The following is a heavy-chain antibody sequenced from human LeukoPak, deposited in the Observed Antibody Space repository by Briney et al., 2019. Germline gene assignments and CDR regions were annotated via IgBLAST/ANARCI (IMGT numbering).Heavy chain of an antibody. CDR2: ISGDGGST. V-gene: IGHV3-43*02. J-gene: IGHJ4*02. Sequence: PGGSMRLSCAASRFTFDDYAMHWVRQAPGKGLEWVSLISGDGGSTYYADSVKGRFTISRDNSKNSLYLQMNSLRTEDTALYYCAKSTRTVAGGDYWGQGTLVTVSS. CDR3: AKSTRTVAGGDY. D-gene: IGHD6-19*01. CDR1: RFTFDDYA.